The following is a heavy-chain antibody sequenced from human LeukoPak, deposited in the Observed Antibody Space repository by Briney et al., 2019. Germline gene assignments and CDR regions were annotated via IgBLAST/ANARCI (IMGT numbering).Heavy chain of an antibody. CDR2: IYYSGST. Sequence: SETLSLTCTVSGVSVSSGSYYWSWIRQPPGKGLEWIGYIYYSGSTNYNPSLKSRVTISVDTSKNQFSLKLSSVTAADTAVYYCARGGAARLHFQNWGQGTLVTVSS. J-gene: IGHJ1*01. CDR3: ARGGAARLHFQN. CDR1: GVSVSSGSYY. D-gene: IGHD6-6*01. V-gene: IGHV4-61*01.